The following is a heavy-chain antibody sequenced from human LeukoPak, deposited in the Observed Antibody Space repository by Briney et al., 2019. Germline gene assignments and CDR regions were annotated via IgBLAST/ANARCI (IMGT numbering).Heavy chain of an antibody. CDR1: GFTFXXYS. CDR3: ARDNYYEKALDY. V-gene: IGHV3-21*01. J-gene: IGHJ4*02. Sequence: GALRLXXXXSGFTFXXYSMNWGRQAPGKGLEGVSSISSSTSYIYYADSVKGRFTISRDNAKNSLYLQMNSLRAEDTAVYYCARDNYYEKALDYWGQGTLVTVSS. CDR2: ISSSTSYI. D-gene: IGHD3-22*01.